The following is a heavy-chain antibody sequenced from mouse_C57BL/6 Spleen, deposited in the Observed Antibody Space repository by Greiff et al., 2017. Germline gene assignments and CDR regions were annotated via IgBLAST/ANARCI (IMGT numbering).Heavy chain of an antibody. J-gene: IGHJ3*01. CDR1: GFSLTSYA. CDR3: ARNEGPSFAY. V-gene: IGHV2-9-1*01. CDR2: IWAGGGT. Sequence: VMLVESGPGLVAPSQCLSITCTVSGFSLTSYAISWVRQPPGQGLEWLGVIWAGGGTNNNSALNSRLSISKDNSKSQVFLKMNSLQTDDAARYYCARNEGPSFAYWGQGTLVTVSA. D-gene: IGHD3-3*01.